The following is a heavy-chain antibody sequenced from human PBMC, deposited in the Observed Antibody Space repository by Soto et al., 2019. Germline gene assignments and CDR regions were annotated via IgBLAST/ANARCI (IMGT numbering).Heavy chain of an antibody. Sequence: ESGPTLVNPPQPLTLTCTFSAFSLSTGGVGVGWIRQPPGKALEWLALIYWDDDKRYSPSLRSRLTITKDTSKNQVVLTMTNMDPVDTATYYCIQSRCGGDCLQSYASYYYYGMDVWGQGTTVTVSS. V-gene: IGHV2-5*02. D-gene: IGHD2-21*02. CDR2: IYWDDDK. J-gene: IGHJ6*02. CDR3: IQSRCGGDCLQSYASYYYYGMDV. CDR1: AFSLSTGGVG.